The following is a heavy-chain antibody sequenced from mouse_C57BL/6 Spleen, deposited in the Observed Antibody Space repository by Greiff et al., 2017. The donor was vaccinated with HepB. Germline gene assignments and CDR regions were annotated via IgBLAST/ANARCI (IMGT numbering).Heavy chain of an antibody. CDR3: ARGGDYYGSAWFAY. J-gene: IGHJ3*01. D-gene: IGHD1-1*01. Sequence: VQLKESGPGLVKPSQSLSLTCSVTGYSITSGYYWNWIRQFPGNKLEWMGFISYDGSNNYNPSLKNRITITRDTSKNQFCLKLNSVTTEDTATYYGARGGDYYGSAWFAYWGQGTLVTVSA. V-gene: IGHV3-6*01. CDR1: GYSITSGYY. CDR2: ISYDGSN.